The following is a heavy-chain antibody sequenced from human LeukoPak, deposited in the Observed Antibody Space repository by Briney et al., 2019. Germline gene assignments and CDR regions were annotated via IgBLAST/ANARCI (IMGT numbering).Heavy chain of an antibody. V-gene: IGHV3-53*01. CDR1: GFTVSSNY. D-gene: IGHD3-22*01. CDR2: IYSGGGT. Sequence: GGSLRLSCAASGFTVSSNYMSWVRQAPGKGLEWVSVIYSGGGTYYADSVKGRFTISRDNSKNTLYLQMNSLRAEDTAVYYCATAGDSSGYYYFQHWGQGTLVTVSS. J-gene: IGHJ1*01. CDR3: ATAGDSSGYYYFQH.